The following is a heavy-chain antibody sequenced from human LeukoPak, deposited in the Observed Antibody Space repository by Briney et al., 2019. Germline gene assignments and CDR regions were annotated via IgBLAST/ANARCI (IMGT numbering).Heavy chain of an antibody. CDR3: ARAGTTVVSTAYY. J-gene: IGHJ4*02. Sequence: ASVKVSCKASGYTFTSQFMHWVRQAPGQGLEWMGIINPSGGSTSYAQKFQGRLTMTRDTSTRTVYMELSSLRSEDTAVYYCARAGTTVVSTAYYWGQGTLVTVSS. CDR2: INPSGGST. D-gene: IGHD4-23*01. V-gene: IGHV1-46*01. CDR1: GYTFTSQF.